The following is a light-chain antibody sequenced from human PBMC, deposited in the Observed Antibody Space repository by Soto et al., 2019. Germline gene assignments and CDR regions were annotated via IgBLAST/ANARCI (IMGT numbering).Light chain of an antibody. CDR2: GAV. V-gene: IGKV1-27*01. Sequence: DIQMTQSPSSLSASLGDRVTITCRASQGIANYLAWYQHKPGKVPNLLIYGAVTLQSGLPSAFSRSGSGTHFILTISSLQADYVASYYCQNYHTAPFTFGPGTKVHIK. CDR3: QNYHTAPFT. J-gene: IGKJ3*01. CDR1: QGIANY.